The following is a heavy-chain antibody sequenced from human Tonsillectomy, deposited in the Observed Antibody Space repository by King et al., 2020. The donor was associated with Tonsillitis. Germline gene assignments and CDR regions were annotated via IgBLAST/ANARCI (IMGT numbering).Heavy chain of an antibody. J-gene: IGHJ4*02. V-gene: IGHV3-30*01. Sequence: VQLVESGGGVVQPGRSLRLSCAAPGFPFSTYTMHWVRQAPGKGLEWVAMISYVGSAEFYADSVTGRITTSSDNSKKTLFPQMNSLRAEDTAVYYCARDPHSSGWSGVLGYFDYWGQGTVVTVSS. D-gene: IGHD6-19*01. CDR1: GFPFSTYT. CDR2: ISYVGSAE. CDR3: ARDPHSSGWSGVLGYFDY.